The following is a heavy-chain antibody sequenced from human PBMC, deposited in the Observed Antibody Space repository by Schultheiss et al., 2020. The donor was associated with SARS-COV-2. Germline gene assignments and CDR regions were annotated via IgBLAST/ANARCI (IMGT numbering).Heavy chain of an antibody. V-gene: IGHV3-33*08. D-gene: IGHD3-3*01. J-gene: IGHJ6*02. CDR2: IWYDGSNK. Sequence: GGSLRLSCAASGFTFSSYSMNWVRQAPGKGLEWVAVIWYDGSNKYYADSVKGRFTISRDNSKNTLYLQMNSLRAEDTAVYYCARDSRDVITIFGVDIGFGYYYYGMDVWGQGTTVTVSS. CDR1: GFTFSSYS. CDR3: ARDSRDVITIFGVDIGFGYYYYGMDV.